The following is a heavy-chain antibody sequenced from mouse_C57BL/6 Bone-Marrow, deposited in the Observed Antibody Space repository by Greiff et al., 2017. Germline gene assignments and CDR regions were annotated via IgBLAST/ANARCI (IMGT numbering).Heavy chain of an antibody. Sequence: QVQLQQPGAELVKPGASVKLSCKASGYTFTNYWMHWVKQRPGQGLEWIGMMHPNGGSPDSNEKFKSEATLSVDKSSRTAYMELSSLTSEDSAVYYCARSYDYDDYTMYYWGQGTSVTVSS. CDR3: ARSYDYDDYTMYY. D-gene: IGHD2-4*01. V-gene: IGHV1-64*01. CDR1: GYTFTNYW. CDR2: MHPNGGSP. J-gene: IGHJ4*01.